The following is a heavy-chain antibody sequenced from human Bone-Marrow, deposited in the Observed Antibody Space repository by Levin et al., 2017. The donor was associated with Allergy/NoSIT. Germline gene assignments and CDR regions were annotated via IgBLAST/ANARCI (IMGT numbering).Heavy chain of an antibody. Sequence: HPGGSLRLSCAASGFTFNTYAMSWVRQAPGKGLEWVSGISMSGIGTYYTDSVKGRFTISRDNSRNTLYLQMNSLRAEDTALYYCAKDPGRGCGGDCYYFDDWGQGTLVTVSS. J-gene: IGHJ4*02. V-gene: IGHV3-23*01. CDR1: GFTFNTYA. CDR3: AKDPGRGCGGDCYYFDD. CDR2: ISMSGIGT. D-gene: IGHD2-21*02.